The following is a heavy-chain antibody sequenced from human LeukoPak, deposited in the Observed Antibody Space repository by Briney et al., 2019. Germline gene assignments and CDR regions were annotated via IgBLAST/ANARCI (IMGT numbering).Heavy chain of an antibody. D-gene: IGHD3-22*01. CDR3: AKDTPAYDSSGYYYPYLDY. J-gene: IGHJ4*02. CDR1: GFTFSSYG. V-gene: IGHV3-30*02. CDR2: IRYDGSNK. Sequence: PGGSLRLSCAASGFTFSSYGMHWVRQAPGKGLEWVTFIRYDGSNKHYTDSVKGRFTISRDNSKNTLYLQLNNLRAEDRAVYYCAKDTPAYDSSGYYYPYLDYWGRGTLVTVSS.